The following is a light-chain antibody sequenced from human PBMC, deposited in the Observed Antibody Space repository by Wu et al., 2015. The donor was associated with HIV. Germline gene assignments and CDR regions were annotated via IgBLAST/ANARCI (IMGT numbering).Light chain of an antibody. CDR1: QSISSY. CDR3: QQSYSTPXT. CDR2: AAS. J-gene: IGKJ1*01. V-gene: IGKV1-39*01. Sequence: DIQMTQSPSSLSASIGDRVTITCRASQSISSYLNWYQQKPGKAPKLLIYAASSLQSGVPSRFSGSASGTDFTLTISSLQPEDFATYYCQQSYSTPXTFGQGTKVEIK.